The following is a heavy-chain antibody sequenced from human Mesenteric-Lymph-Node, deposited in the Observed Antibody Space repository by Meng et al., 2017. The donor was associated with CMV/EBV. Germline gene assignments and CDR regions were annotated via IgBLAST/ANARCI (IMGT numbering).Heavy chain of an antibody. J-gene: IGHJ5*02. CDR3: TRDNR. Sequence: ASVKVSCKASGYPFTDYYIHWVRQAPGQGLEWMGWINPNSGDTNYAQKFQGRVTMTRDTSISTAYMELSRLRSDDTAVYYCTRDNRWGQGTLVTVSS. CDR2: INPNSGDT. V-gene: IGHV1-2*02. CDR1: GYPFTDYY.